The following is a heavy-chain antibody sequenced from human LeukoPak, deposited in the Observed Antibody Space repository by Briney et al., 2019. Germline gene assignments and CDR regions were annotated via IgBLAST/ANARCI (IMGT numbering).Heavy chain of an antibody. Sequence: ASVKVSCKASGYTFNTYGITWVRQAPGQGLEWMGWISPYNGDTHYAQKFQDRVTMTTDTSTSTAYMELRSLRSDDTAVYYCAKDMWRVRGVSDYWGQGTLVTVSS. J-gene: IGHJ4*02. CDR3: AKDMWRVRGVSDY. V-gene: IGHV1-18*04. CDR1: GYTFNTYG. CDR2: ISPYNGDT. D-gene: IGHD3-10*01.